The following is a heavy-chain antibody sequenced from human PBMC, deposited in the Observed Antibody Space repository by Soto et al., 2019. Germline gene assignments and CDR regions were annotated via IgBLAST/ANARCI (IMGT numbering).Heavy chain of an antibody. Sequence: PSETLSLTCTVSGGSISGSSYYWGWIRQPPGKGLEWIGSIYYSGSTYYNPSLKSRVTISVDTSKNQISLKLSSVTAAGTAVFYCARLCSSNSCSLDYWGQGTLVTVSS. J-gene: IGHJ4*02. CDR3: ARLCSSNSCSLDY. CDR2: IYYSGST. V-gene: IGHV4-39*01. CDR1: GGSISGSSYY. D-gene: IGHD2-2*01.